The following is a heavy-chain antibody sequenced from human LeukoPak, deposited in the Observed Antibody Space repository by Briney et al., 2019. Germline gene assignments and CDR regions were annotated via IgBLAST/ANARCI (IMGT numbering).Heavy chain of an antibody. V-gene: IGHV1-18*01. CDR2: ISAYNGNT. J-gene: IGHJ6*02. D-gene: IGHD6-13*01. CDR3: ARAASSSWYVYYYYGMDV. Sequence: ASVKVSCKASGYTFTSYGISWVRQAPGQGLEWMGWISAYNGNTNYAQKLQGRVTITTDTSTSTAYMELRSLRSDDTAVYYCARAASSSWYVYYYYGMDVWGQGTTVTVSS. CDR1: GYTFTSYG.